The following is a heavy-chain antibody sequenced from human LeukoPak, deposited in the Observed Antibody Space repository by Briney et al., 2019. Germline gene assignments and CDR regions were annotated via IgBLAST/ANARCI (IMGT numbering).Heavy chain of an antibody. J-gene: IGHJ4*02. Sequence: PGGSLRLSRAGSGSTFSTHAMHWVRQTPGMGLEWVGVVSPDGTDKYYADSVKGRFTISRDNSRNTIYLQMNSLRSEDTAVYYCAGAIGYFDYWGQGALVTVSS. CDR1: GSTFSTHA. CDR3: AGAIGYFDY. V-gene: IGHV3-30*03. D-gene: IGHD2-21*01. CDR2: VSPDGTDK.